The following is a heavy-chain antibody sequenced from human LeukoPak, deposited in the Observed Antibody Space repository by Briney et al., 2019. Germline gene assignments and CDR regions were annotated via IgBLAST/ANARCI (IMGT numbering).Heavy chain of an antibody. Sequence: SETLSLTCTVSGGSISSSSYYWGWIRQPPGKGLEWIVSIYYSGSTYYNPSLKSRVTISVDTSKNQFSLKLSSVTAADTAVYYCARSRYYYDSSGSSVESDYWGQGTLVTVSS. CDR2: IYYSGST. CDR3: ARSRYYYDSSGSSVESDY. V-gene: IGHV4-39*07. J-gene: IGHJ4*02. CDR1: GGSISSSSYY. D-gene: IGHD3-22*01.